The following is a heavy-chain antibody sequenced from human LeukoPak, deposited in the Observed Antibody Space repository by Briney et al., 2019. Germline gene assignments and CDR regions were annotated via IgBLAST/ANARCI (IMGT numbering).Heavy chain of an antibody. J-gene: IGHJ4*02. V-gene: IGHV4-38-2*02. CDR2: IYHSGST. CDR1: GYSISSGYY. D-gene: IGHD3-3*01. CDR3: ARVYDFWSGYLYYFDY. Sequence: SETLSLTCTVSGYSISSGYYWGWIRQPPGKGLEWIGSIYHSGSTYYNPSLKSRVTISVDTSKNQFSLKLSSVTAADTAVYYCARVYDFWSGYLYYFDYWGQGTLVTVSS.